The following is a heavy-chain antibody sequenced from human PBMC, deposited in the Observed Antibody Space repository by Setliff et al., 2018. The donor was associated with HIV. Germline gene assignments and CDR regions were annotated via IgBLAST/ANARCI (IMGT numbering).Heavy chain of an antibody. V-gene: IGHV3-30*02. CDR3: ARDRYSGYDWSPAGARTRYFDY. D-gene: IGHD5-12*01. Sequence: PGGSLRLSCAVSGFTFISYGMYWVRQAPGKGLEWVAFIRYDGSYRYYVDSVKGRFTISRDNSKNTMFLQMNSLRAEDTAVYYCARDRYSGYDWSPAGARTRYFDYWGQGTLVTVSS. CDR2: IRYDGSYR. CDR1: GFTFISYG. J-gene: IGHJ4*02.